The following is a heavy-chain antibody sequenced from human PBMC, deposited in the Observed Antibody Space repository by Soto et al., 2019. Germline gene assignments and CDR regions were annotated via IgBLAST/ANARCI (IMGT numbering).Heavy chain of an antibody. Sequence: ASVKVSCKASGYTFTSYYMHWVRQAPGQGLEWMGIINPSGGSTSYAQKFQGRVTMTRDTSTSTVYMELSSLRSEDTAVYYCARDDTYYYGSGSYPLDYWGQGTLVTVS. CDR2: INPSGGST. D-gene: IGHD3-10*01. V-gene: IGHV1-46*01. CDR1: GYTFTSYY. J-gene: IGHJ4*02. CDR3: ARDDTYYYGSGSYPLDY.